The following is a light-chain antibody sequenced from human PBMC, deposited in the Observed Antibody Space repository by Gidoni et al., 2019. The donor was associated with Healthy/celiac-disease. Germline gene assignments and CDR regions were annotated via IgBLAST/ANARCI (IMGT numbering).Light chain of an antibody. J-gene: IGKJ4*01. CDR3: QQYGSSPLT. V-gene: IGKV3-20*01. Sequence: IVLTQSPGTLSLSPGERATLSCRASQSVSSSYLAWYQQTPGQAPRLLIYGASSRATGIPDRFSGSGSGTDFTLTISRLEPEDFAVYYCQQYGSSPLTFGGETKVEIK. CDR2: GAS. CDR1: QSVSSSY.